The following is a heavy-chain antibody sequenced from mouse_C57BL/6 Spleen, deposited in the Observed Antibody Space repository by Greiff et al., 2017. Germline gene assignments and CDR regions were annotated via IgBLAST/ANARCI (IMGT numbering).Heavy chain of an antibody. V-gene: IGHV1-69*01. CDR2: IDPSDSYT. CDR3: AFYGNYAMDY. D-gene: IGHD2-1*01. Sequence: QVQLQQPGAELVMPGASVKLSCKASGYTFTSYWMHWVKQRPGQGLEWIGEIDPSDSYTNYNQKFKGKSTLTVDKSSSTAYMQRSSLTSEDSAVYYCAFYGNYAMDYWGQGTSVTVSS. J-gene: IGHJ4*01. CDR1: GYTFTSYW.